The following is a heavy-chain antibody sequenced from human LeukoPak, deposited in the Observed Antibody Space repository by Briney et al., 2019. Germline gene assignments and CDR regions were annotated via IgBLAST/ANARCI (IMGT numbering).Heavy chain of an antibody. D-gene: IGHD6-13*01. CDR1: GFPFSSYS. Sequence: GGTLRLSCTASGFPFSSYSMTWVRQAPGKGLEWVANIKPDGTTKFYVDSVKGRFTISRDNALNSLYLQMNSLRAEDTAIYYCARSIPYGTTWYGRSDYWGQGTLVTVSS. CDR3: ARSIPYGTTWYGRSDY. J-gene: IGHJ4*02. CDR2: IKPDGTTK. V-gene: IGHV3-7*03.